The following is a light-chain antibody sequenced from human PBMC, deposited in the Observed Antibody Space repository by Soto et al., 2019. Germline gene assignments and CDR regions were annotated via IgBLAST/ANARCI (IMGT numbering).Light chain of an antibody. CDR3: QQSFSTPLT. CDR1: QMFRTY. CDR2: AXS. V-gene: IGKV1-39*01. J-gene: IGKJ4*01. Sequence: DIQMTQSPSSLSASVGDRVTITCRASQMFRTYLNWYQQKPGKAXKFLIYAXSRLQSGVPSRFSGSGSGTDFTLTIRSLRPEDFATYDCQQSFSTPLTFDGGTKVDI.